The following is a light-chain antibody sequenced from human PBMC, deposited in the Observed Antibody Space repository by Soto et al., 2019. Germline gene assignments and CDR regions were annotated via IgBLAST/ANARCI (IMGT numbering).Light chain of an antibody. V-gene: IGLV1-44*01. CDR1: SSNIVSNT. CDR2: RNN. CDR3: AAWDDLLNGLV. Sequence: QSVLTQPPSASGTPGQRVTISCSGSSSNIVSNTVNWYQQVPGTAPNLLIYRNNERPSGVPDRFSGSTSGTSASLAVSGLLSEDEADYYCAAWDDLLNGLVFGGGTKRTVL. J-gene: IGLJ3*02.